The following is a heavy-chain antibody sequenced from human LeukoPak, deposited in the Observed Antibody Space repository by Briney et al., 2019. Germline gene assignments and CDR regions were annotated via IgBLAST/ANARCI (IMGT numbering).Heavy chain of an antibody. CDR2: INPSSGST. CDR3: ARDGRPRAAAALSSDH. Sequence: ASVKVSCKASGYSFSSYCMQWVRQAPGQGLEWMGIINPSSGSTSYAQKFQGRVTMTRDTSTSTVYMDLTRLRSEDTAIYYCARDGRPRAAAALSSDHWGQGTLVTVSS. V-gene: IGHV1-46*01. J-gene: IGHJ4*02. D-gene: IGHD6-13*01. CDR1: GYSFSSYC.